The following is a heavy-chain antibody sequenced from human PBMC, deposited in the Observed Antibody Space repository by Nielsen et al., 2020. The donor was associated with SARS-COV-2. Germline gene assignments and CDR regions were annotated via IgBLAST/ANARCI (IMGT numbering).Heavy chain of an antibody. CDR1: GFTFTSSA. CDR2: IVVGSGNT. D-gene: IGHD6-25*01. V-gene: IGHV1-58*01. J-gene: IGHJ4*02. Sequence: SVKVSCKASGFTFTSSAVQWVRQARGQRLEWIGWIVVGSGNTNYAQKFQERVTITRDMSTSTAYMELSSLRSEDTAVYYCAADTAAAGVFDYWGQGTLVTVSS. CDR3: AADTAAAGVFDY.